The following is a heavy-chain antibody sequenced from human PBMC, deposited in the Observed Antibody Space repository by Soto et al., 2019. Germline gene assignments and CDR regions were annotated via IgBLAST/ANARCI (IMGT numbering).Heavy chain of an antibody. CDR3: ARGYSSSWYDYYYMDV. V-gene: IGHV1-69*02. CDR2: IIPILGIA. CDR1: GGTFSSYT. J-gene: IGHJ6*03. D-gene: IGHD6-13*01. Sequence: QVQLVQSGAEVKKPGSSVKVSCKASGGTFSSYTISWVRQAPGQGLEWMGRIIPILGIANYAQKFQGRVTITADKSTSTAYMELSSLRSEDTAVYYCARGYSSSWYDYYYMDVWGKGTTFTVSS.